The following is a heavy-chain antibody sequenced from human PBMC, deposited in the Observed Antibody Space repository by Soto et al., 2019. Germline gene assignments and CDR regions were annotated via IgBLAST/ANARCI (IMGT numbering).Heavy chain of an antibody. CDR1: GGSISSGGYS. D-gene: IGHD3-22*01. CDR2: IYHSGST. CDR3: ARVGNYYDSSGYYGYFQH. J-gene: IGHJ1*01. V-gene: IGHV4-30-2*01. Sequence: QLQLQESGSGLVKPSQTLSLTCAVSGGSISSGGYSWSWIRQPPGKGLEWIGYIYHSGSTYYNPSLKSRVTISVDRSKNQFSLKLRSVTAADTAVYYCARVGNYYDSSGYYGYFQHWGQGTLVTVSS.